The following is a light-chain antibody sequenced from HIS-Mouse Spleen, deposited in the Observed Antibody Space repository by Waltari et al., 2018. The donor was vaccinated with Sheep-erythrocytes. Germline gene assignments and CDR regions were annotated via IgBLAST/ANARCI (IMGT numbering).Light chain of an antibody. CDR3: QQYYSFPFT. V-gene: IGKV1-5*01. Sequence: DIKMTQSPSTLSASVGDRVTITCRASQSISSWLAWYQQKPGKAPKLLIYAASTLQSGVPSRFSGSGSGTDFTLTISCLQSEDFATYYCQQYYSFPFTFGPGTKVDIK. CDR1: QSISSW. J-gene: IGKJ3*01. CDR2: AAS.